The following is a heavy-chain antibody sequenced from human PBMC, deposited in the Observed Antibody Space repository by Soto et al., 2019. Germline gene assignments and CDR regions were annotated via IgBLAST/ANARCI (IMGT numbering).Heavy chain of an antibody. Sequence: QVQLVESGGGVVQPGRSLRLSCAASGFTFSSYAMHWVRQAPGKGLEWVAVISYDGSNKYYADSVKGRFTISRDNSKNTLYLKMNSLRAEDTAVYYCARDLAVAGNFFDYWGQGTLVTVSS. CDR2: ISYDGSNK. D-gene: IGHD6-19*01. J-gene: IGHJ4*02. V-gene: IGHV3-30-3*01. CDR3: ARDLAVAGNFFDY. CDR1: GFTFSSYA.